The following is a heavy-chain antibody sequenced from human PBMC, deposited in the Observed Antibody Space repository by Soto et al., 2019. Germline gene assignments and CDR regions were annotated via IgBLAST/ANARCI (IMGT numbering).Heavy chain of an antibody. V-gene: IGHV4-30-2*01. CDR2: IYHSGST. CDR3: ARKAVAGPLTFDY. J-gene: IGHJ4*02. Sequence: QLQLQESGSGLVKPSQTLSLTCAVSGGSISSGGYSWSWIRQPPGKVLEWIGYIYHSGSTYYNPSLTSRVTISVDRSKNQFSLKLSSVTAADTAVYYCARKAVAGPLTFDYWGQGTLVTVSS. D-gene: IGHD6-19*01. CDR1: GGSISSGGYS.